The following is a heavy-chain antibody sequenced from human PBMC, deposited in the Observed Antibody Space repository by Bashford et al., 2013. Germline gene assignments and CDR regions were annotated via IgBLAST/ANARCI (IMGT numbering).Heavy chain of an antibody. CDR1: TSASIPIT. CDR2: IYPDGTP. V-gene: IGHV3-53*01. Sequence: GSLRLSCATLTSASIPITWAWVRQAPGKGLEWVSLIYPDGTPFYADSVRGRFTISSDKSTLFLQMNNVAAEDTAIYFCARVRVSIRDTSNQWLDPWGQGSPVTVSS. J-gene: IGHJ5*02. D-gene: IGHD2-8*01. CDR3: ARVRVSIRDTSNQWLDP.